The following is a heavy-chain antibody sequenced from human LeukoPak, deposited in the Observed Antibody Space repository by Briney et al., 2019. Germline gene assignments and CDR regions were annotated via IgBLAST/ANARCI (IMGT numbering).Heavy chain of an antibody. CDR3: VKSGTWADFDS. J-gene: IGHJ4*02. CDR2: ISNKGGST. D-gene: IGHD1-26*01. Sequence: GSLRLSCSASGFTFSSYGMHWVRQAPGKGLEYVSGISNKGGSTYCADSVKGRFTISRDNSKNTLHLQMSSLRADDTAVYYCVKSGTWADFDSWGQGTLVTVSS. CDR1: GFTFSSYG. V-gene: IGHV3-64D*09.